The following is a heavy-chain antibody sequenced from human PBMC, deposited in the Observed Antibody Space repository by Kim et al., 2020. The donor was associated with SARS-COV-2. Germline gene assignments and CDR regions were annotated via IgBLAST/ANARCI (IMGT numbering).Heavy chain of an antibody. CDR3: VEVVALAGSRGYLDS. Sequence: DSVEGRFTISRDNSKNTLYLQLARLRPEDTAVYYCVEVVALAGSRGYLDSWGQGALVTVSS. D-gene: IGHD6-19*01. V-gene: IGHV3-64D*06. J-gene: IGHJ4*02.